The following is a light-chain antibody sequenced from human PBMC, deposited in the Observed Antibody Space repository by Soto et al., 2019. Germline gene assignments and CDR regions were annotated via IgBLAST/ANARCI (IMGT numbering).Light chain of an antibody. J-gene: IGLJ1*01. CDR3: SSYTSSSTLWV. Sequence: QSALTQPASVSGSPGQSITISCTGTSSDVGGYNYVSWYQQHPGKAPKLMIYDVSNRPSGVSSRFSGSKSANTASLAISGLQAEDEADYYCSSYTSSSTLWVFGSGTKVTVL. V-gene: IGLV2-14*01. CDR2: DVS. CDR1: SSDVGGYNY.